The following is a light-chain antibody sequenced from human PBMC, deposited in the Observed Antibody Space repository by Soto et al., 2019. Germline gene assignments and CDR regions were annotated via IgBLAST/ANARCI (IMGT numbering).Light chain of an antibody. J-gene: IGLJ2*01. Sequence: QSVLTQLHSASGTPGQRVTISWSGSSSNIGSNAVNWYQQLPGTAPKLLIYSPNQRPSGVHVRFSGSKSGNSASLAISGLQSEDEADYYCAAWDDSLNGLFGGGTKLTAL. CDR3: AAWDDSLNGL. V-gene: IGLV1-44*01. CDR2: SPN. CDR1: SSNIGSNA.